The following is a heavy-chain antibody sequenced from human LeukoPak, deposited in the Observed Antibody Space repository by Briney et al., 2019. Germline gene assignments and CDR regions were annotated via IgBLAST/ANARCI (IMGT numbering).Heavy chain of an antibody. CDR2: ISWNGGST. D-gene: IGHD3-22*01. V-gene: IGHV3-43*01. CDR1: GFTFDDYT. CDR3: AKDRTPHYYDSSGYLPPFEY. J-gene: IGHJ4*02. Sequence: GSLRLSCAASGFTFDDYTMHWVRQAPGKGLEWVSLISWNGGSTYYADSVKGRFTISRDNSKNSLYLQMNSLRAEDTAVYYCAKDRTPHYYDSSGYLPPFEYWGQGTLVTVSS.